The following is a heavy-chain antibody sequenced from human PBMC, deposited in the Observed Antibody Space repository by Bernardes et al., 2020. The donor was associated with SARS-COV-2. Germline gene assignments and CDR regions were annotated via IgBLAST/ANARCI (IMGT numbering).Heavy chain of an antibody. CDR3: ARDYPDPAD. J-gene: IGHJ4*02. Sequence: GGSLRLSCAASGFTVSSNYMSWVRQAPGKGLEWVSVIYSGGNTYYADSVKGRFAISRDNSKNTLYLQMNGLRAEDTAVYYCARDYPDPADWGQGTLVTVSS. CDR1: GFTVSSNY. V-gene: IGHV3-66*01. CDR2: IYSGGNT. D-gene: IGHD6-13*01.